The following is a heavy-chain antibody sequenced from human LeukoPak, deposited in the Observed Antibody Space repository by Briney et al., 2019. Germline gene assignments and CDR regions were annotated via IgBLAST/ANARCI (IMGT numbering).Heavy chain of an antibody. V-gene: IGHV4-59*01. CDR1: GGSISSYY. CDR3: AMLNFQNSNGMDV. Sequence: PSETLSLTCTVSGGSISSYYWSWIRQPPGKGLEWIGYIHYRGSTNYNPSLKSRVTISVDTSKNQFSLKLTSVTAADTAVYYCAMLNFQNSNGMDVWGQGTTAIVSS. D-gene: IGHD2/OR15-2a*01. J-gene: IGHJ6*02. CDR2: IHYRGST.